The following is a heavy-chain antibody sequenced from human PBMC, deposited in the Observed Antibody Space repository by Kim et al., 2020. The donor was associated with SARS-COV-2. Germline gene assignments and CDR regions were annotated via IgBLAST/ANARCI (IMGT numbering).Heavy chain of an antibody. D-gene: IGHD6-19*01. CDR3: ARVEAVAGIRWFDP. CDR1: GYTFTSYA. V-gene: IGHV7-4-1*02. Sequence: ASVKVSCKASGYTFTSYAMNWVRQAPGQGLEWMGWINTNTGNPTYAQGFTGRFVFSLDTSVSTAYLQISSLKAEDTAVYYCARVEAVAGIRWFDPWGQGTLVTVSS. CDR2: INTNTGNP. J-gene: IGHJ5*02.